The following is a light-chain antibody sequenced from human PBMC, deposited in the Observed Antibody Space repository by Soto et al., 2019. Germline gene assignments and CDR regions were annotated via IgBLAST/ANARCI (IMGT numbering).Light chain of an antibody. Sequence: QSVLTQPPSVSGAPGRRVTVACTGSSSNIGAPFDVHWYQLLPGAVPKLLIFANDNRPSGVPDRFSASKSDTSASLAITGLQAEDEADYYCQSYDSSLSAYVFGTGTKVTVL. CDR1: SSNIGAPFD. CDR3: QSYDSSLSAYV. V-gene: IGLV1-40*01. CDR2: AND. J-gene: IGLJ1*01.